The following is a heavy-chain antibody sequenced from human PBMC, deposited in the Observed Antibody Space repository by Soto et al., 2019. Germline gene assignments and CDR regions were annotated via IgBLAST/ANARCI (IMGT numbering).Heavy chain of an antibody. J-gene: IGHJ4*02. Sequence: SETLSLTCAVSGGSISSGGDSWSWIRQPPGKGLEWIGYIYHSGSTYYNPSPKSRVTISVDRSKNQFSLKLSSVTAADTAVYYCAGGPGVARNYWGQGTLVTVSS. CDR1: GGSISSGGDS. V-gene: IGHV4-30-2*01. CDR3: AGGPGVARNY. D-gene: IGHD5-12*01. CDR2: IYHSGST.